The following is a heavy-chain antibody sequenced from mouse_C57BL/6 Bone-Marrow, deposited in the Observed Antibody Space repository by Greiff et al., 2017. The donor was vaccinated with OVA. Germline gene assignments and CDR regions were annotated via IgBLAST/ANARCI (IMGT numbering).Heavy chain of an antibody. J-gene: IGHJ2*01. Sequence: QVQLQQSGAELVRPGTSVKVSCKASGYAFTNYLIEWVKQRPGQGLEWIGVINPGSGDTNYNEKFKGKATLTADKSSSTAYMQLSSLTSEDSAVYFCARNWYYHGLDDWGQGTTLTVSS. CDR3: ARNWYYHGLDD. V-gene: IGHV1-54*01. CDR1: GYAFTNYL. D-gene: IGHD1-1*01. CDR2: INPGSGDT.